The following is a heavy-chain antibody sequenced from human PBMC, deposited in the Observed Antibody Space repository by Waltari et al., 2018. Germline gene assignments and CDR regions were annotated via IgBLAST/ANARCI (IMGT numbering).Heavy chain of an antibody. D-gene: IGHD3-22*01. CDR1: GFTFDDLA. Sequence: EVQLVESGGGLVQPGRSLRLSCAAYGFTFDDLAMHWVRQAPGKGLEWVSGISWNSGSIGYADSVKGRFTISRDNAKNSLYLQMNSLRAEDTALYYCAKRAYDSSGPLDYWGQGTLVTVSS. V-gene: IGHV3-9*01. J-gene: IGHJ4*02. CDR3: AKRAYDSSGPLDY. CDR2: ISWNSGSI.